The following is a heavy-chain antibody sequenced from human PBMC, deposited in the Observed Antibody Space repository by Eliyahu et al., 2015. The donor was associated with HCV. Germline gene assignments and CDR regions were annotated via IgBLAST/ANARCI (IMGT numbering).Heavy chain of an antibody. CDR3: AIKIGDHCSSTGCRVYEAFLGHLYDAFDI. D-gene: IGHD2-2*01. Sequence: EVQLVESGGGLIQPGRSLRLSCTGSGFTFGDYSMSWFRQAPGKGXXWVSFIRSKPYGGTTEYAASVKGRFSMSRDDSKGIAYLQMNSLKPEDTAVYYCAIKIGDHCSSTGCRVYEAFLGHLYDAFDIWGQGTMVTVSA. J-gene: IGHJ3*02. CDR1: GFTFGDYS. CDR2: IRSKPYGGTT. V-gene: IGHV3-49*03.